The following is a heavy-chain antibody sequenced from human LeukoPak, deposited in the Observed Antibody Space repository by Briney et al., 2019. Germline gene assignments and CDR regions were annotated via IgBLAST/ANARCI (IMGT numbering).Heavy chain of an antibody. CDR2: IYYSGST. J-gene: IGHJ5*02. CDR3: ARMLAARPDDDR. V-gene: IGHV4-59*08. CDR1: GGSISSYY. D-gene: IGHD6-6*01. Sequence: SETLSLTCTVSGGSISSYYWSWIRQPPGKGLEGIGYIYYSGSTNYNPSLKSRVTISVDTSKNQFSLKLSSVTAADTAVYYCARMLAARPDDDRWGQGTLVTVSS.